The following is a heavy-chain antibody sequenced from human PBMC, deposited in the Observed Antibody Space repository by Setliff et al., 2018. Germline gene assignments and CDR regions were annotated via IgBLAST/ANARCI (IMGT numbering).Heavy chain of an antibody. CDR2: IIPFFGTA. V-gene: IGHV1-69*13. CDR1: GGTFSSSA. J-gene: IGHJ3*02. CDR3: AKSMTTVTTGGNEAFDI. Sequence: SVKVSCKASGGTFSSSAISWVRQAPGQGLEWVGRIIPFFGTANSAQKFQGRVTITAGESATTVYMELSSLRAEDTAVYYCAKSMTTVTTGGNEAFDIWGQGTMVTVSS. D-gene: IGHD4-17*01.